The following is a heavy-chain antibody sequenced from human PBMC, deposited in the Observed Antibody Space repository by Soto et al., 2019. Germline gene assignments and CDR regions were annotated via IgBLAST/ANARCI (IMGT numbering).Heavy chain of an antibody. CDR3: ARVRYSSGWCFDY. CDR1: GFTFSSYA. V-gene: IGHV3-30-3*01. CDR2: ISYDGSNK. J-gene: IGHJ4*02. Sequence: QVQLVESGGGVVQPGRSLRLSCAASGFTFSSYAMHWVRQAPGKGLEWVAVISYDGSNKYYADSVKGRFTISRDNSKNTLYLQMTSLRAEDTAVYYCARVRYSSGWCFDYWGQGTLVTVSS. D-gene: IGHD6-19*01.